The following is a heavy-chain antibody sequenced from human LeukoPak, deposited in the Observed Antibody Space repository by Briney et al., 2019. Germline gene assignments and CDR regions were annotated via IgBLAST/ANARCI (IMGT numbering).Heavy chain of an antibody. Sequence: GESLKIPCNGSAYSFTSYWIGWWSQMPGKSVEWMGIIYPGDSDTRYSPSFQGQVTISADKSISTAYLQWSSVKASDTAMYYCARRGVTNWFDPWGQGTLVTVSS. CDR3: ARRGVTNWFDP. J-gene: IGHJ5*02. V-gene: IGHV5-51*01. CDR2: IYPGDSDT. CDR1: AYSFTSYW. D-gene: IGHD2-21*02.